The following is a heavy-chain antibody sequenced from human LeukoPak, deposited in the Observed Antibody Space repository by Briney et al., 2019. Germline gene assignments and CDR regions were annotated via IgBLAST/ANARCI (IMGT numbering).Heavy chain of an antibody. CDR1: GYTFTSYY. D-gene: IGHD6-13*01. J-gene: IGHJ4*02. CDR2: INPSGGRT. CDR3: ARGGRANYYFDY. Sequence: ASVEVSCKASGYTFTSYYMHWVRQAPGQGLEWMGIINPSGGRTSYAQKFQGRVTMTRDTSTSTVYMELSSLRSEDTAVYYCARGGRANYYFDYWGQGTLVTFST. V-gene: IGHV1-46*01.